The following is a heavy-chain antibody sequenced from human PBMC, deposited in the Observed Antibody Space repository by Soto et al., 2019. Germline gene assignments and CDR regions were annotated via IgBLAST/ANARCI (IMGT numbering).Heavy chain of an antibody. CDR3: ASLNQGGITFGGVIVSPWFDP. CDR1: GFTFSSYW. D-gene: IGHD3-16*02. J-gene: IGHJ5*02. Sequence: GGSLRLSCAASGFTFSSYWMSWVRQAPGKGLEWVANIKQDGSEKYYVDSVKGRFTISRDNAKNSLYLQMNSLRAEDTAVYYCASLNQGGITFGGVIVSPWFDPWGQGTLVTVSS. CDR2: IKQDGSEK. V-gene: IGHV3-7*01.